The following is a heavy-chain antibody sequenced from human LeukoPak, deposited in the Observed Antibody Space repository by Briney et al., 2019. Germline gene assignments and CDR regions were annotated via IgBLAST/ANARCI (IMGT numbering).Heavy chain of an antibody. D-gene: IGHD2-15*01. Sequence: GGSLRLSCAASGFTFSSYWMSWVRQAPGKGLEWVANIKQDGSEKYYVDSVKGRFTISRDNAKNSLYLQMNSLRAEDTAVYYCARPDIVVVGNFDYWGQGTLVTVSS. CDR3: ARPDIVVVGNFDY. V-gene: IGHV3-7*01. J-gene: IGHJ4*02. CDR1: GFTFSSYW. CDR2: IKQDGSEK.